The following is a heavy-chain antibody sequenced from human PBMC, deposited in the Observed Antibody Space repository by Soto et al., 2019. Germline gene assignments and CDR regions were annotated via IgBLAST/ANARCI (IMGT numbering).Heavy chain of an antibody. CDR3: SKTDYYYYGMDV. V-gene: IGHV4-39*01. Sequence: SGTLSLTCTVSGDSVSSGDYYWGWIRQPPGKGLEWIGSIYYGGSTFYNPSLKSRVTISVDTSKNQFSLRLSSVTAADTAMYYCSKTDYYYYGMDVWGQGTTVTVSS. CDR1: GDSVSSGDYY. J-gene: IGHJ6*02. CDR2: IYYGGST.